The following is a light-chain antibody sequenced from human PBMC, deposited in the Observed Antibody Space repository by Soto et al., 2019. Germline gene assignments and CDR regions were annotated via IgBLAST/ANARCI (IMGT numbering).Light chain of an antibody. J-gene: IGKJ4*01. Sequence: EIVLTQSPATVSLSPGERATLSCRASQSVRSQLAWYQQKPGQAPRLLIYDASNRATGIPARFSGSGSGTDFTLTISSLEPEDFAVYYCQQRSDWPLTFGGGTKVEI. CDR3: QQRSDWPLT. V-gene: IGKV3-11*01. CDR2: DAS. CDR1: QSVRSQ.